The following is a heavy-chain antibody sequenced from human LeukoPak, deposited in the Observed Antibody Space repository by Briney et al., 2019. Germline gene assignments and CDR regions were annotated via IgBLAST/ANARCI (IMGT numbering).Heavy chain of an antibody. CDR1: GVSLSSSY. CDR3: ARAGGYCSSTSCSELGAFDI. CDR2: IYNSGST. J-gene: IGHJ3*02. Sequence: SETLSLTCTVSGVSLSSSYWTWIRQPPGKGLEWIGFIYNSGSTNYNPSLKSRVTISVDPSKNQFSLKLSSVTAADTAVYYCARAGGYCSSTSCSELGAFDIWGQGTMVTVSS. D-gene: IGHD2-2*01. V-gene: IGHV4-59*01.